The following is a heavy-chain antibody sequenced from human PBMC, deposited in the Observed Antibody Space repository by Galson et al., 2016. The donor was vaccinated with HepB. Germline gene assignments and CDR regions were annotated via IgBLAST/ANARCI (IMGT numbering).Heavy chain of an antibody. Sequence: SVKVSCKASGFTFTNYAINWVRQAPGQGLEWMGWIDTNTGNPTYAQGFTGRFPFSLDTSVSTAYLQISSLKTEDTALYFCARDDSSGGSYYYYGLDVWGQGTTVIVSS. J-gene: IGHJ6*02. CDR3: ARDDSSGGSYYYYGLDV. V-gene: IGHV7-4-1*02. CDR1: GFTFTNYA. D-gene: IGHD3-10*01. CDR2: IDTNTGNP.